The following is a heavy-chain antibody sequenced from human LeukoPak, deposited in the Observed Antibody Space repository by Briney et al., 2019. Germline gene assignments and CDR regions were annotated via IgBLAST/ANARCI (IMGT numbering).Heavy chain of an antibody. CDR3: ARGSPGITGTPFDY. J-gene: IGHJ4*02. CDR1: GYTFTSYG. CDR2: ISAYNSNT. D-gene: IGHD1-7*01. Sequence: ASVKVSCKASGYTFTSYGISWVRQASGQGLEWMGWISAYNSNTNYAQKLQGRVTMTTDTSTSTAYMELRSLRSDDTAVYYCARGSPGITGTPFDYWGQGTLVTVSS. V-gene: IGHV1-18*01.